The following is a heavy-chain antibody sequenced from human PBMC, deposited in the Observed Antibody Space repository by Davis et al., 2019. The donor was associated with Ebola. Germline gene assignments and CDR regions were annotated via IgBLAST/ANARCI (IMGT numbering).Heavy chain of an antibody. Sequence: GESLKISCAASGFTFSRYWMSWVRQAPGKGLEWVANIKHDGSEKYYVDSVKGRFTISRDNAKKSLYLDMSSVRVDDTAVYYCATDNWGPALWGQGTLVTVSS. J-gene: IGHJ4*02. CDR2: IKHDGSEK. V-gene: IGHV3-7*01. D-gene: IGHD7-27*01. CDR3: ATDNWGPAL. CDR1: GFTFSRYW.